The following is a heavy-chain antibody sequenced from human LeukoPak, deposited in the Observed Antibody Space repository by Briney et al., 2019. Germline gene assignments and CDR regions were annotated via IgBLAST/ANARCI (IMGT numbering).Heavy chain of an antibody. CDR2: INPNSGGT. CDR3: AREGRKRYYGSGSYRY. J-gene: IGHJ4*02. V-gene: IGHV1-2*02. CDR1: GYTFTGYY. Sequence: EASVKVSCKASGYTFTGYYMHWVRQAPGQGLEWMGWINPNSGGTNYAQKFQGRVTMTRDTSISTAYMALSRLRSDDTAVYYCAREGRKRYYGSGSYRYWGQGTLVTVSS. D-gene: IGHD3-10*01.